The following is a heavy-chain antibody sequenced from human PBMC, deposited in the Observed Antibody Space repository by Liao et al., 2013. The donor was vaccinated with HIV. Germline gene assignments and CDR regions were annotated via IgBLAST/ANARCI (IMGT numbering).Heavy chain of an antibody. V-gene: IGHV4-34*01. J-gene: IGHJ5*02. D-gene: IGHD3-10*01. Sequence: QVQLQQWGAGLLKPSETLSLTCAVYGGSFSGYYWSWIRQPPGKGLEWIGEINHSGSTNYNPSLKSRVTISVDTSKNQFSLNLTSVTAADTAVYYCARVWEILTGNWFDPWGQGTLVTVSS. CDR2: INHSGST. CDR1: GGSFSGYY. CDR3: ARVWEILTGNWFDP.